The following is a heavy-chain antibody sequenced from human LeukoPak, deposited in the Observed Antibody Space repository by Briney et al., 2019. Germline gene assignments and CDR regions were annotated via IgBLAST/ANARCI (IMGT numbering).Heavy chain of an antibody. CDR1: GFTFITYA. J-gene: IGHJ4*02. CDR2: ISGSGGST. V-gene: IGHV3-23*01. D-gene: IGHD6-19*01. CDR3: ASGTAVAGRSAAFDY. Sequence: GVSLRLSCGASGFTFITYAMTWVRQAPGKGLEWVSAISGSGGSTYYADSVKGRFTISRDNSKNTLYLQMNSLRAEDTAVYYCASGTAVAGRSAAFDYWGQGTLVTVSS.